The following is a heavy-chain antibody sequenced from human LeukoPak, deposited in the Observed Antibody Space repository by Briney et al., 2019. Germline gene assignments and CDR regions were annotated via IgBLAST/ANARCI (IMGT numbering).Heavy chain of an antibody. J-gene: IGHJ5*02. Sequence: GASVKVSCKASGYTFTTYSISWVRQAPGQGLEWMGWISTYSGNINYAQKFQGRVTMTTDTSTSTAYMELRSLRSDDTAMYYCAIDRPSAIGTTARFDPWGQGTLVAVSS. CDR3: AIDRPSAIGTTARFDP. CDR1: GYTFTTYS. D-gene: IGHD1-1*01. CDR2: ISTYSGNI. V-gene: IGHV1-18*04.